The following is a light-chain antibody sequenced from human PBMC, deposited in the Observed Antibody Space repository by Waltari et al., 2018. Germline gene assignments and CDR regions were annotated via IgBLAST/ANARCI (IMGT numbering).Light chain of an antibody. CDR2: AAS. V-gene: IGKV1-39*01. CDR1: QSISSY. CDR3: QQSYSTLWT. J-gene: IGKJ1*01. Sequence: DIQMTQSPSSLSASVGDRVTITCRASQSISSYLNWYQQKPGTAPKLLIYAASSLQSGVPSRFSGSGSGTDFTLTISILQPEDFATYYCQQSYSTLWTFGQGTKVEIK.